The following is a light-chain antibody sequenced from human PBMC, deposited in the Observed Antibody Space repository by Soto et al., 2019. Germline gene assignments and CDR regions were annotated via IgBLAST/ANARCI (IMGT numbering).Light chain of an antibody. Sequence: DIQMTQSPSSVSASVGDRVTITCRASQAISSWLAWYQQKPGKAPKLLISAASSLRSGVPSRFSGSGSGTDFTLTIISLHPEDFATYYCQQANSFPLTFGGGTKVEIK. CDR3: QQANSFPLT. CDR1: QAISSW. J-gene: IGKJ4*01. V-gene: IGKV1-12*01. CDR2: AAS.